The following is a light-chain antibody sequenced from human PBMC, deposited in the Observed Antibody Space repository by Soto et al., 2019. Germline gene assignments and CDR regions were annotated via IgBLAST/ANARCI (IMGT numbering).Light chain of an antibody. CDR3: QQYYSPLWT. CDR2: WAY. Sequence: DIVMTQSPESLAVSLGERATINCKSTESVLSSSNNKNDLAWYQQKPGQPPKLLIYWAYTRESGVTDRFSGSGSGTDFTLTISSLQAEDVAVYYCQQYYSPLWTVGQVTKVEIK. J-gene: IGKJ1*01. CDR1: ESVLSSSNNKND. V-gene: IGKV4-1*01.